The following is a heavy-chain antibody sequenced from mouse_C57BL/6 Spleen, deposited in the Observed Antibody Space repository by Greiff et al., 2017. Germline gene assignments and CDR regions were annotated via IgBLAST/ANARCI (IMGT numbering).Heavy chain of an antibody. D-gene: IGHD2-4*01. CDR2: INPSNGGT. J-gene: IGHJ3*01. Sequence: VQLQQPGTELVKPGASVKLSCKASGYTFTSYWMHWVKQRPGQGLEWIGNINPSNGGTNYNEKFKSKATLTVDKSSSTAYMQLSSLTSEDSAVYYCAREREYDYDWFAYWGQGTLVTVSA. V-gene: IGHV1-53*01. CDR3: AREREYDYDWFAY. CDR1: GYTFTSYW.